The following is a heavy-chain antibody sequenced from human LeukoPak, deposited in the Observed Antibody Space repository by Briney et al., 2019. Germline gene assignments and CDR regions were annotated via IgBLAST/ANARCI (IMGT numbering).Heavy chain of an antibody. V-gene: IGHV3-48*03. CDR1: GITFNSYD. CDR3: ARNLDI. Sequence: GGSLRLSCAASGITFNSYDMHWVRQAPGNGLEWVSCISSSGDIIYYADSVKGRFTISRDHAKNSLYLQMNSLRAEDTAVYYCARNLDIWGQGTMVTVSS. J-gene: IGHJ4*02. CDR2: ISSSGDII. D-gene: IGHD1-1*01.